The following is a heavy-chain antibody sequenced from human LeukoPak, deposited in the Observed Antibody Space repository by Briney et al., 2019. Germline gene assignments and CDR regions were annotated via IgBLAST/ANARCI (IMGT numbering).Heavy chain of an antibody. Sequence: SETLSLTCTVSGGSISSSSYYWGWIRQPPGKGLEWIGSIYYSGSTYYNPSLKSRVTISVDTSKNQFSLKLSSVTAADTAVYYCARLGRITMVRGVPHYYYYYMDVWGKGTTVTISS. D-gene: IGHD3-10*01. CDR3: ARLGRITMVRGVPHYYYYYMDV. V-gene: IGHV4-39*01. CDR2: IYYSGST. J-gene: IGHJ6*03. CDR1: GGSISSSSYY.